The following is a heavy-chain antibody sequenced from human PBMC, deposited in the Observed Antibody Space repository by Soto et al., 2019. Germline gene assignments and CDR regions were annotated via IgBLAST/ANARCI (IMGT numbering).Heavy chain of an antibody. D-gene: IGHD2-15*01. J-gene: IGHJ6*02. Sequence: QIQLMQSGAEVKKPGSSVKVSCKASGGTFSSYVISWVRQAPGQGLEWMGGIIPMVGTANYAQKFQGRVRITADESTRTGYMELSSLRSEDTGVYYCTRLVVVSGSLYHYGMDVWGQGTTVTDSS. CDR1: GGTFSSYV. CDR3: TRLVVVSGSLYHYGMDV. V-gene: IGHV1-69*12. CDR2: IIPMVGTA.